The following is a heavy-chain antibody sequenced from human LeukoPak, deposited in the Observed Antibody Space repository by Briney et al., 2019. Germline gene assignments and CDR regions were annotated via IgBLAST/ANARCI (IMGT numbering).Heavy chain of an antibody. CDR3: ARSRTIAAAGTTDRYYFDY. V-gene: IGHV1-69*13. CDR1: GDTFSSYA. CDR2: LIPIFGTA. Sequence: GASVKVYSKAYGDTFSSYAISWVRQAPGQGLVWTAGLIPIFGTANYAQKFQGRVTITADESTSTAYMELSSLRSEDAAVYYCARSRTIAAAGTTDRYYFDYWGQGTLVTVSS. J-gene: IGHJ4*02. D-gene: IGHD6-13*01.